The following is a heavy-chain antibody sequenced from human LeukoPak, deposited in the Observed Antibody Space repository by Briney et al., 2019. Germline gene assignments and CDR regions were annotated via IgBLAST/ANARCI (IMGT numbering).Heavy chain of an antibody. V-gene: IGHV4-39*07. CDR3: AATRSLGYYVDV. Sequence: SETLSLTCTVSGGSISSSSYYWGWIRQPPGKGLEWIGSIYYSGSTCYNPSLKSRVTISVDTSKNQFSLKLSSVTAADTAVYYCAATRSLGYYVDVWGKGTTVTISS. CDR1: GGSISSSSYY. J-gene: IGHJ6*03. CDR2: IYYSGST.